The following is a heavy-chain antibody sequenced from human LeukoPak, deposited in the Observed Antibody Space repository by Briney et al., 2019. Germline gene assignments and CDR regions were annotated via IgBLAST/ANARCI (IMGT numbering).Heavy chain of an antibody. Sequence: PSQTLPLTCTVSGGSISSGGYYWSWIRQHPGKGLEWIGYIYYSGSTYYNPSLKSRVTISVDTSKNQFSLKLSSVTAADTAVYYCAGGGYYYGSGRLSYYYYYMDVWGKGTTVTVSS. V-gene: IGHV4-31*03. D-gene: IGHD3-10*01. CDR3: AGGGYYYGSGRLSYYYYYMDV. J-gene: IGHJ6*03. CDR2: IYYSGST. CDR1: GGSISSGGYY.